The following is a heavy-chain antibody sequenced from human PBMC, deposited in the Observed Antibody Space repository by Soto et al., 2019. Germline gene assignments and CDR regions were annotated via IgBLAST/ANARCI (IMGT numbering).Heavy chain of an antibody. Sequence: ASVKVSCKASGYTFTSYGISWVRQAPGQGLEWMGWISAYNGNTNYAQKLQGRVTMTTDTSTSTAYMELRSLRSDDTAVYYCARALSYYYGSGSYSDLDYRGQGTLVSVSS. CDR2: ISAYNGNT. V-gene: IGHV1-18*01. D-gene: IGHD3-10*01. CDR3: ARALSYYYGSGSYSDLDY. J-gene: IGHJ4*02. CDR1: GYTFTSYG.